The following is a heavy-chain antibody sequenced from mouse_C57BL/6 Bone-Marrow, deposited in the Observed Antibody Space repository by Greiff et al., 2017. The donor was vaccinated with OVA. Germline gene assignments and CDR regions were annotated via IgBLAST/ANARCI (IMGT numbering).Heavy chain of an antibody. CDR3: AREGYTWFAY. Sequence: VQLQQSGPGLVKPSQSLSLTCSVTGYSITSGYYWNWIRQFPGNKLEWMGYISYDGSNNYNPSLKNRISITRDTSKNQFFLKLNSVTTEDTATYYCAREGYTWFAYWGQGTLVTVSA. CDR1: GYSITSGYY. J-gene: IGHJ3*01. CDR2: ISYDGSN. V-gene: IGHV3-6*01. D-gene: IGHD2-2*01.